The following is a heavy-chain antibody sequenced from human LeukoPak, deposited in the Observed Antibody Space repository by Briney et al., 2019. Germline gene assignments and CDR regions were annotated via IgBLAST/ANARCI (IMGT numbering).Heavy chain of an antibody. CDR1: GFTVSNNY. V-gene: IGHV3-66*02. J-gene: IGHJ4*02. Sequence: GGSLRLSCAASGFTVSNNYMSWVRQAPGKGLEWVSVIYSGGTTYYADSVKGRFTISRDISKNTLFLQMNSLRAEDTAVYYCAREFDILSGNYRYFDYWGQGTLVTVSS. CDR3: AREFDILSGNYRYFDY. D-gene: IGHD3-9*01. CDR2: IYSGGTT.